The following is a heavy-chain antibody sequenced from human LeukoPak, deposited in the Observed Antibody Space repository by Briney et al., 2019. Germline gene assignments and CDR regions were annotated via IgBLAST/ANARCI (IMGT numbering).Heavy chain of an antibody. CDR1: GYTFTSYD. V-gene: IGHV1-2*02. Sequence: GASVKVSCKASGYTFTSYDINWVRQATGQGLEWMGWMNPNSGGTNYAQKFQGRVTMTRDTSISTAYMELSRLRSDDTAVYYCARDKYYDSSGYYDYWGQGTLVTVSS. CDR2: MNPNSGGT. D-gene: IGHD3-22*01. J-gene: IGHJ4*02. CDR3: ARDKYYDSSGYYDY.